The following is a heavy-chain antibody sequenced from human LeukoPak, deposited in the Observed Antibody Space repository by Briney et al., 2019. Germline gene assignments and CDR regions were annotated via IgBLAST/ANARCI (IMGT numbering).Heavy chain of an antibody. Sequence: ASVKVSCKVSGYTLTELSMHWVRQAPGKGLEWMGGIIPIFGTANYAQKFQGRVTITADESTSTAYMELSSLRSEDTAVYYCARGGYCGSTSCYDGPYNWFDPWGQGTLVTVSS. CDR1: GYTLTELS. V-gene: IGHV1-69*13. D-gene: IGHD2-2*03. J-gene: IGHJ5*02. CDR2: IIPIFGTA. CDR3: ARGGYCGSTSCYDGPYNWFDP.